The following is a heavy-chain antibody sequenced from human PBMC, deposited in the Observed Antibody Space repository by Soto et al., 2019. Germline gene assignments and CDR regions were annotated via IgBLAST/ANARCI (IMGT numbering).Heavy chain of an antibody. CDR2: IYYSGST. J-gene: IGHJ3*02. V-gene: IGHV4-31*03. Sequence: LSLSCTVSCVSLSSGGYYWSWIRQHPGKGLEWIGYIYYSGSTYYNPSLKSRVTISVDTSKNQFSLKLSSVTAADTAVYYCASQTYYYDSSGYYGAFDIWGQGTMVTVSS. CDR3: ASQTYYYDSSGYYGAFDI. D-gene: IGHD3-22*01. CDR1: CVSLSSGGYY.